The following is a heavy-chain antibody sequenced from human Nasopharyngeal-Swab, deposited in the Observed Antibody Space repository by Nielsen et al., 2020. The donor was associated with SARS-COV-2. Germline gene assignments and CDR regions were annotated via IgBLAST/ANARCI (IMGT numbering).Heavy chain of an antibody. D-gene: IGHD2-8*01. CDR1: GFSISTRF. V-gene: IGHV1-45*02. CDR3: ASGQCINGVCNPTDGLDV. CDR2: NIPFNGNA. Sequence: SAQIFCNAAGFSISTRFLLWPRQAPGQALEWMASNIPFNGNAKYAQKFQGRVSITRDGSRTTASLELSSLRPDDTAMYFCASGQCINGVCNPTDGLDVWGQGTSVTVS. J-gene: IGHJ6*02.